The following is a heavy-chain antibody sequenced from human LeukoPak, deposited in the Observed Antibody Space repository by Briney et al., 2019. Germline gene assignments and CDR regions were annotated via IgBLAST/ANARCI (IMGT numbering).Heavy chain of an antibody. Sequence: GGSLRLSCAASGFTFNNYGVHWVRQAPGKGLEWVAFIRYNGNNQYYADSVKGRFTISRDNSKNALYLQMNSLKGDDTAVYYCAKDSAFYYIDVWGKGTTVIISS. CDR1: GFTFNNYG. CDR3: AKDSAFYYIDV. V-gene: IGHV3-30*02. D-gene: IGHD3-10*01. CDR2: IRYNGNNQ. J-gene: IGHJ6*03.